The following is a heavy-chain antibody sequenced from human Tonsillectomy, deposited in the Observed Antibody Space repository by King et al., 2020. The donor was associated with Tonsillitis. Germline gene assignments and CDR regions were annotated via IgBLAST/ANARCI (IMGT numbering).Heavy chain of an antibody. CDR2: IWSDGSNE. D-gene: IGHD2-21*01. V-gene: IGHV3-33*01. CDR1: GFTFSNYG. J-gene: IGHJ3*02. Sequence: VQLVESGGGVVQPGRSLRLSCAASGFTFSNYGMHWVRQAPGKGLEWVAVIWSDGSNEYYADSVKGRFTISRDNSKNTLYLQMNSLRAEDTAVYYWARDRGDHAFDIWGQGTMVTVSS. CDR3: ARDRGDHAFDI.